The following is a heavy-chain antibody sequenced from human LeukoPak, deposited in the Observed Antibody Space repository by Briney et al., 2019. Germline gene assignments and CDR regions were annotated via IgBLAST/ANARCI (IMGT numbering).Heavy chain of an antibody. V-gene: IGHV4-38-2*02. CDR2: GYYSVTT. Sequence: SETLSLTCTVSGDSISTDYYWAWLRQPPGKGLEEIGSGYYSVTTHYNPSLKSRVTISVDTSKNHFSLKLSSVTAADTAVYYCARDQSGATTFDYWGQGTLVTVSS. J-gene: IGHJ4*02. CDR3: ARDQSGATTFDY. D-gene: IGHD5-12*01. CDR1: GDSISTDYY.